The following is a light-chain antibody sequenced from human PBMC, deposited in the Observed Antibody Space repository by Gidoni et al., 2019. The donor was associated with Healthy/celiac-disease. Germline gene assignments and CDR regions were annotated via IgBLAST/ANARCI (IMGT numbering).Light chain of an antibody. CDR2: DAS. V-gene: IGKV1-33*01. Sequence: DIQMTQSPSSLSASVGDRVTIPCQASQDIRNYLHRYQQKPGKATQLLIYDASDLETGVPSRFSGSGSGTAFTFTISSLQPEDIATSSCQQYDNLPRDTFGGGTKVEIK. J-gene: IGKJ4*01. CDR1: QDIRNY. CDR3: QQYDNLPRDT.